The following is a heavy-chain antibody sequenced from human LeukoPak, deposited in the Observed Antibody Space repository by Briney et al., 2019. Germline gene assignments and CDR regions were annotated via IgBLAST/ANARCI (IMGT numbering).Heavy chain of an antibody. CDR3: AVEYSSSSEGFDS. V-gene: IGHV3-33*01. CDR1: GFTFSSYG. CDR2: IWYDGSNK. D-gene: IGHD6-6*01. Sequence: GGSLTLSCAASGFTFSSYGMHWVRHAPGKGLEWVAVIWYDGSNKYYADSVKARFTISRDNSKPTLSPQMNSLRAEHTAVSYCAVEYSSSSEGFDSSGPRTPVTASS. J-gene: IGHJ4*02.